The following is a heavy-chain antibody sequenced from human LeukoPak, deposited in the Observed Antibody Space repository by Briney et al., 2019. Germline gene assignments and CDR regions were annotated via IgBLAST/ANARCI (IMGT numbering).Heavy chain of an antibody. D-gene: IGHD6-13*01. J-gene: IGHJ5*02. CDR2: INCSGGST. CDR1: GYSFTSYY. V-gene: IGHV1-46*01. Sequence: ASVKVSFKASGYSFTSYYMHWVRQAPGQGLEWLGIINCSGGSTSYAQRFQGRMTMTRDTSATTVYMDLSSLRSEDTAMYYCARGPPGRVHDSSKRGLFDPWGQGTLVIVSS. CDR3: ARGPPGRVHDSSKRGLFDP.